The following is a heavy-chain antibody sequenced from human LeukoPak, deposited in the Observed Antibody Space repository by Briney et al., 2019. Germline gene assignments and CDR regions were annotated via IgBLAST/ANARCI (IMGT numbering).Heavy chain of an antibody. Sequence: SETLSLTCTVSGGSISSYYWSWIRQPPGKGLEWIGYIYYSGSTNYNPSLKSRVTISVDRSKNQFSLKLSSVTAADTAVYYCARDRGYGARLWYFDLWGRGTLVTVSS. J-gene: IGHJ2*01. D-gene: IGHD4-17*01. CDR3: ARDRGYGARLWYFDL. V-gene: IGHV4-59*12. CDR1: GGSISSYY. CDR2: IYYSGST.